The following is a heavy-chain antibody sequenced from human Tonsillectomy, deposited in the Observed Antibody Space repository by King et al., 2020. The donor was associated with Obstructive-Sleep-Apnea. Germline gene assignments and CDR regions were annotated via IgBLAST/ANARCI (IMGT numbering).Heavy chain of an antibody. CDR3: ARDSHLGATSKYFQH. V-gene: IGHV3-7*01. CDR2: VKQDGSDK. CDR1: GFNFSSYW. J-gene: IGHJ1*01. Sequence: VQLVESGGDLVQPGGSLRLSCAASGFNFSSYWMTWVRQAPGKGLEWVANVKQDGSDKYYVDFVKGRFTISRDNAKNSLFLQMNSLRAEDTTVYYCARDSHLGATSKYFQHWGQGTLVTVSS. D-gene: IGHD1-26*01.